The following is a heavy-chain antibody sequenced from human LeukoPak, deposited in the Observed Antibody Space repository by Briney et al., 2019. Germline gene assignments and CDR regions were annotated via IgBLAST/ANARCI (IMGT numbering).Heavy chain of an antibody. CDR2: ISGSGGST. Sequence: GGSLRLSCAASGFTFSSYAMSWVRQAPGKGLEWVSAISGSGGSTYYADSVKGRFTISRDNSKNTLYLQMNSLRPEHTAVYYCAKAPYSGSYSATSPFDHWAQRTLVTVSS. D-gene: IGHD1-26*01. CDR3: AKAPYSGSYSATSPFDH. J-gene: IGHJ4*02. CDR1: GFTFSSYA. V-gene: IGHV3-23*01.